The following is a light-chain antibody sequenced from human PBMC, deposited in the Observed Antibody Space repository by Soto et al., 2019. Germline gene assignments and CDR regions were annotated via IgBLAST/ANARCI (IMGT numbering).Light chain of an antibody. J-gene: IGKJ4*01. V-gene: IGKV3-15*01. CDR2: GAS. CDR3: QQYNNWPLT. CDR1: QSVSSN. Sequence: EIVMTQSPATLSVSPGERATLSCRASQSVSSNLAWYQQKPGQAPRLLISGASTRATGIPDRFSGSGSGTEFTLTISSLQSEDFAVYYCQQYNNWPLTFGGGTKVDIK.